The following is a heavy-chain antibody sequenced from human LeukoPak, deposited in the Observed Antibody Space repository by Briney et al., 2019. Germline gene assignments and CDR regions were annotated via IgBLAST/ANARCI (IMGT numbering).Heavy chain of an antibody. D-gene: IGHD2-2*01. Sequence: SETLSLTCTVSGASISSRSYYWGWIRQPPGKGLEWIGTFYYSGSTYYNPSLKSRVTISVDTSKNQFSLKLSSVTAADTAVYYCARVRYCSSTSCYANYYYYMDVWGKGTTVTVSS. J-gene: IGHJ6*03. CDR1: GASISSRSYY. CDR2: FYYSGST. V-gene: IGHV4-39*07. CDR3: ARVRYCSSTSCYANYYYYMDV.